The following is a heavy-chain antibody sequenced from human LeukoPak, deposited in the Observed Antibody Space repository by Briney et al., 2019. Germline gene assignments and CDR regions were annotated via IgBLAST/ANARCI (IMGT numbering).Heavy chain of an antibody. CDR3: ASNPPRTGDFNS. CDR2: MSPNNGNT. Sequence: ASVKVSCKTSGYTFTNYDINWVRQATGQGLEWLGWMSPNNGNTGYAQKFQGRVTMTRDTSINTAYMELSSLRSEDTAVYYCASNPPRTGDFNSRGQGALVTVSS. J-gene: IGHJ4*02. D-gene: IGHD7-27*01. CDR1: GYTFTNYD. V-gene: IGHV1-8*01.